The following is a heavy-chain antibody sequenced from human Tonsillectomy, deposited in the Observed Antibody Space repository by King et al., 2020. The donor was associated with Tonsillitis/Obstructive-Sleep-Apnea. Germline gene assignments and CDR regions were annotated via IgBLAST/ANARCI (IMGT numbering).Heavy chain of an antibody. Sequence: QLQESGPGLVKPSETLSLTCSVSGASITSFSWIWIRQPPGKGLEWIGSLFYSGDTNYSPSLKSRVTMSVDTSENQFSLKVNSVTAADAAVYYCARDRGAGFKAPWLDLWGQGTLVTVSS. CDR3: ARDRGAGFKAPWLDL. CDR2: LFYSGDT. V-gene: IGHV4-59*01. J-gene: IGHJ5*02. CDR1: GASITSFS. D-gene: IGHD3-10*01.